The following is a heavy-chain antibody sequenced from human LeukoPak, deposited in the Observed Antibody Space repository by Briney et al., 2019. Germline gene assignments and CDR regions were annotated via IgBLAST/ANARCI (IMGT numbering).Heavy chain of an antibody. J-gene: IGHJ4*02. CDR2: ITPIFGTA. D-gene: IGHD3-22*01. Sequence: ASVKVSCKASGGTFSSYAISWVRQAPGQGLEWMGGITPIFGTANYAQKFQGRVTITTDESTSTAYMELSSLRSEDTAVYYCARGAYYYDSSGYYDSRDFDYWGQGTLVTVSS. CDR3: ARGAYYYDSSGYYDSRDFDY. V-gene: IGHV1-69*05. CDR1: GGTFSSYA.